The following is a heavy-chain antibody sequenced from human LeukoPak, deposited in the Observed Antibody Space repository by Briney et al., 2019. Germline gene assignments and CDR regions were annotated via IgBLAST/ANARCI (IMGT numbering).Heavy chain of an antibody. Sequence: ASVKVSCKASGYTFNGHYMHWVRQAPGQGLEWMGWINPNSGGTNYAQKFQGRVTMTRDTSISTAYMELSRLRSEDTAVYYCAGSGTHYYYYYMDVWGKGTTVTISS. CDR3: AGSGTHYYYYYMDV. CDR1: GYTFNGHY. J-gene: IGHJ6*03. CDR2: INPNSGGT. D-gene: IGHD3-10*01. V-gene: IGHV1-2*02.